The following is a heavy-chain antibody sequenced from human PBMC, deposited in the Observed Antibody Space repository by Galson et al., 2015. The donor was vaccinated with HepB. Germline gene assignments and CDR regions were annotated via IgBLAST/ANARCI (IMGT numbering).Heavy chain of an antibody. Sequence: SLRLSCAASGFTFTKYAMSWVRQAPGKGLEWVSVISISGNITYYADSVKGRFTISRDNSKNTVYLQMNRLRDEDTALYYCAKRGFSDSGSYDFWGQGTLVTVSS. D-gene: IGHD3-10*01. V-gene: IGHV3-23*01. J-gene: IGHJ4*02. CDR2: ISISGNIT. CDR3: AKRGFSDSGSYDF. CDR1: GFTFTKYA.